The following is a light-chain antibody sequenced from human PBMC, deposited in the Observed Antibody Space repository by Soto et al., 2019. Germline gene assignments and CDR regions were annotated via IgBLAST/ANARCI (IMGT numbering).Light chain of an antibody. CDR1: QGIGNA. CDR2: GAS. Sequence: DIQMTQSPSSLSASVGDRLTITCRASQGIGNALAWFQQKPGTAPKSLIYGASILQSGVSSKFSGSGSGTAFTLTISSLQPEDFATYYCQQYKSYPYTFGGGTEVEIK. CDR3: QQYKSYPYT. J-gene: IGKJ4*01. V-gene: IGKV1-16*02.